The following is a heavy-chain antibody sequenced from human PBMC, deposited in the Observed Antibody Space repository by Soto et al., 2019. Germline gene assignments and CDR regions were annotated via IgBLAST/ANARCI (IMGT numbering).Heavy chain of an antibody. CDR1: GFTFSSYW. CDR2: IKQDGSEK. CDR3: ARDGNYGSGSHYDY. Sequence: EVQLVESGGGLVQPGGSLRLSCAASGFTFSSYWMSWVRQAPGKGLEWVANIKQDGSEKYYVDSVKGRFTISRDNAKTALYLQMNSLRAEDTAVYYCARDGNYGSGSHYDYWGQGTLVTVSS. V-gene: IGHV3-7*03. D-gene: IGHD3-10*01. J-gene: IGHJ4*02.